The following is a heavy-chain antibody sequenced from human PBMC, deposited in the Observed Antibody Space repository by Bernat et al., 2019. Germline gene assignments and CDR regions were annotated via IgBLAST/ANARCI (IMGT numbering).Heavy chain of an antibody. J-gene: IGHJ5*02. D-gene: IGHD6-19*01. CDR2: IDWDDDK. Sequence: QVTLRESGPALVKPTQTLTLTCTFSGFSLSTSGMCVSWIRQPPGKALEWLARIDWDDDKYYSTSLKTRLTISKDTPKNQVVLTMTNMDPVDTATYYCARMSTSSGWFRFDPWGQGTLVTVSS. V-gene: IGHV2-70*15. CDR3: ARMSTSSGWFRFDP. CDR1: GFSLSTSGMC.